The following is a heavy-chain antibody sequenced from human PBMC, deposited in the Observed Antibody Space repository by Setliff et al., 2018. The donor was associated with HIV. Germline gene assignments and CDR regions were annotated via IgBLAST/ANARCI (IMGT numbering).Heavy chain of an antibody. Sequence: PGGSLRLSCAASGFTVSTSYMTWVRQAPGKGLEWVSVIHNDGRTDYADSVKGRFTIARDNSINILYLHMNNLIVEDTAVYYCAKGIKWLDPWGRGTLVTVSS. J-gene: IGHJ5*02. CDR1: GFTVSTSY. CDR3: AKGIKWLDP. V-gene: IGHV3-53*01. D-gene: IGHD2-15*01. CDR2: IHNDGRT.